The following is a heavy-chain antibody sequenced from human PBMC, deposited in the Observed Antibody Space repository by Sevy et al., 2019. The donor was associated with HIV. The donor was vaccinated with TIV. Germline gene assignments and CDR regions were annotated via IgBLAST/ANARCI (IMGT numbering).Heavy chain of an antibody. V-gene: IGHV3-53*01. D-gene: IGHD1-1*01. J-gene: IGHJ4*02. CDR3: ARGGLYNNWIRSFDY. CDR1: GLTVSSNY. CDR2: IYSGGAT. Sequence: GGSLRLSCAVSGLTVSSNYMSWVRQAPGKGLEWVSLIYSGGATYYADSVNSRFTISGDDSKNTLYLQMDSLRAEDTAVYYSARGGLYNNWIRSFDYWGRGTLVTVSS.